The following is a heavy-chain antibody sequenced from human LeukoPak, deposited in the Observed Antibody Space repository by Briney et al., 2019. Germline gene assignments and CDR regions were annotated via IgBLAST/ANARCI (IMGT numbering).Heavy chain of an antibody. Sequence: PSQTLSLTCAISGDTVSSNSATWTWIRQSPSRGLEWLGRTYYRSEWFNDYAVSVKSRITIDPDTSKNHFSLHLNSVTPEDTAIYYCARIITAAADSWGQGTLVTVSS. J-gene: IGHJ5*01. CDR2: TYYRSEWFN. D-gene: IGHD6-13*01. CDR3: ARIITAAADS. V-gene: IGHV6-1*01. CDR1: GDTVSSNSAT.